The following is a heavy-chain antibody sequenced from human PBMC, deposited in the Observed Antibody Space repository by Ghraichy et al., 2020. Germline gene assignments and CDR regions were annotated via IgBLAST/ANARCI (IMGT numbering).Heavy chain of an antibody. J-gene: IGHJ6*02. Sequence: SETLSLTCTVSGGSVSSVSYSWIWIRQPPGKGLEWIGYVHYRGSTNYNPSLRSRLTVSVDTSKNQISLNLRSVTAADAAVYYCARATNPNFYSYYAMDVWGQGTTVTVP. CDR1: GGSVSSVSYS. CDR2: VHYRGST. V-gene: IGHV4-61*01. D-gene: IGHD2-8*01. CDR3: ARATNPNFYSYYAMDV.